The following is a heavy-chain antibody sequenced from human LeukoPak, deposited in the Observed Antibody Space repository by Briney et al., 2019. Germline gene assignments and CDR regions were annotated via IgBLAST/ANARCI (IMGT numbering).Heavy chain of an antibody. J-gene: IGHJ4*02. CDR2: INSDGSSP. CDR1: GFTLSHYW. D-gene: IGHD2-2*01. CDR3: GRGGVPAAIDY. V-gene: IGHV3-74*01. Sequence: GGSLRLSCSGSGFTLSHYWMHWVVQPPGKGLVWVSHINSDGSSPGYAAPVRGGFTISRDNTKNTLYLEMNSLRAEDTAVYYCGRGGVPAAIDYWGQGTLVTVSS.